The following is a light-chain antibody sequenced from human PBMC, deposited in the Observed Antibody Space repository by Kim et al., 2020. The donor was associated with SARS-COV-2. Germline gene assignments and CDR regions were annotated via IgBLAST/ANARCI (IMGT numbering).Light chain of an antibody. CDR2: DVS. J-gene: IGLJ1*01. CDR3: SSYTSSSTSR. V-gene: IGLV2-14*03. CDR1: SSDVGGYNY. Sequence: QSLTLSCAGTSSDVGGYNYVSWYQQHPGKAPKLMIYDVSNRPSGVSNRFSGSKSGNTASLTISGLQAEDEADYYCSSYTSSSTSRFGTGTKVTVL.